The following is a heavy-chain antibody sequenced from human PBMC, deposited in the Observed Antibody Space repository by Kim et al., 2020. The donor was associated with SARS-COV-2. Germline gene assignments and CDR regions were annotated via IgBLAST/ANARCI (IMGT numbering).Heavy chain of an antibody. V-gene: IGHV3-9*01. D-gene: IGHD1-26*01. CDR3: AKDIWELAPLFNGMDV. CDR2: ISWNSGSI. CDR1: GFTFGDYA. Sequence: GGSLRLSCAASGFTFGDYAMHWVRQAPGKGLEWVSGISWNSGSIGYADSVKGRFTISRDNAKNSLYLQMNSLRAEDTALYYCAKDIWELAPLFNGMDVWGQGTTVTVSS. J-gene: IGHJ6*02.